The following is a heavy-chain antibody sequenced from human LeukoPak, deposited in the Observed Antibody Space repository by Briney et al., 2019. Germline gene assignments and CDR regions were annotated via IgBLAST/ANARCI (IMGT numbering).Heavy chain of an antibody. CDR1: GYTFTSYY. D-gene: IGHD6-19*01. Sequence: GASVKVSCKASGYTFTSYYMHWVRQAPGQGLEWMGWINPNSGGTNYAQKFQGRVTMTRDTSISTAYMELSRLRSDDTAVYYCARAVYSSRRRHLAPIDYWGQGTLVTVSS. CDR3: ARAVYSSRRRHLAPIDY. V-gene: IGHV1-2*02. CDR2: INPNSGGT. J-gene: IGHJ4*02.